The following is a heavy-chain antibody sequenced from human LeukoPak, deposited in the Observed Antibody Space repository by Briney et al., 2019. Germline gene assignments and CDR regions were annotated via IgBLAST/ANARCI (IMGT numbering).Heavy chain of an antibody. Sequence: PGGSLRLSCAASGFTFSDYWMHWVRQAPGKGLEWVSSISSSSSYIYYADSVKGRFTISRDNAKNSLYLQMNSLRAEDTAVYYCARGLHLSPRGYSGYDTPDAFDIWGQGTMVTVSS. CDR1: GFTFSDYW. CDR2: ISSSSSYI. V-gene: IGHV3-21*01. D-gene: IGHD5-12*01. CDR3: ARGLHLSPRGYSGYDTPDAFDI. J-gene: IGHJ3*02.